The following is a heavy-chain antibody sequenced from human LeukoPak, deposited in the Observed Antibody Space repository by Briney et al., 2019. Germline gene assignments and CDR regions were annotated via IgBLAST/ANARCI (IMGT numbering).Heavy chain of an antibody. J-gene: IGHJ4*02. CDR3: ARAEGEVYAPPDY. Sequence: GGSLRLSCAASGFIFSNYAMSWVRQGPGKGLEWVSGISGSGGSTYHADSVKGRFTISRDNTKDTLYLQMNSLRAEDTAVYYCARAEGEVYAPPDYWGQGTLVTVSS. CDR2: ISGSGGST. D-gene: IGHD2-8*01. V-gene: IGHV3-23*01. CDR1: GFIFSNYA.